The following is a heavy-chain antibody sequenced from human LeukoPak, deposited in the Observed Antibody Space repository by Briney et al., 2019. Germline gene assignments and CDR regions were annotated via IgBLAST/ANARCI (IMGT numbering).Heavy chain of an antibody. J-gene: IGHJ4*02. V-gene: IGHV3-21*01. CDR1: GFTFSTYT. Sequence: GGSLRLSCAASGFTFSTYTMNWVRQAPGKGLEWVSSISSSSSNIYYADSVKGRFTISRDNAMNSVYPQMNSLRVEDTAVYYCARGYQRPDYWGQGTLITVSS. CDR3: ARGYQRPDY. CDR2: ISSSSSNI. D-gene: IGHD2-2*01.